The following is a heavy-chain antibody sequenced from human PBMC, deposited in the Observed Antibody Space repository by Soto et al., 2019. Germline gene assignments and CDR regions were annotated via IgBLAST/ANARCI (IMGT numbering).Heavy chain of an antibody. V-gene: IGHV1-69*01. CDR3: ARSQGSSTSLDIYYYYYYGMDV. J-gene: IGHJ6*02. Sequence: QVQLVQSGAEVKKPGSSVKVSCKASGGTFGSYAISWVRLAPGQGREWMGGIIPIPGTANYAQKFQGRVTIAADGSTRTAYMELSSLRSEDTAVYYCARSQGSSTSLDIYYYYYYGMDVWGPGTTVTVAS. CDR2: IIPIPGTA. CDR1: GGTFGSYA. D-gene: IGHD2-2*01.